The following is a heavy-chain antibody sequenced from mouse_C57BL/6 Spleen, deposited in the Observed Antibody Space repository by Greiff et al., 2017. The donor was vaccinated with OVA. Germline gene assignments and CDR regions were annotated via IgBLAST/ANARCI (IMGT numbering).Heavy chain of an antibody. Sequence: EVQVVESGEGLVKPGGSLKLSCAASGFTFSSYAMSWVRQTPEKRLEWVAYISSGGDYIYYADTVKGRFTISRDNARNTLYLQMSSLKSEDTAMYYCTRDLGSTTVDWYFDVWGTGTTVTVSS. CDR2: ISSGGDYI. J-gene: IGHJ1*03. CDR3: TRDLGSTTVDWYFDV. V-gene: IGHV5-9-1*02. CDR1: GFTFSSYA. D-gene: IGHD1-1*01.